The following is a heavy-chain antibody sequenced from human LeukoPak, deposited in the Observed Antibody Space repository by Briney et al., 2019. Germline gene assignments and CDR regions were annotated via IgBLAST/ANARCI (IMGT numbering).Heavy chain of an antibody. J-gene: IGHJ4*02. Sequence: GRSLRLSCAASGFTFSSYWMSWVRQAPGKGLEWVANIKQDGSEKYYVDSVKGRFTISRDNAKNSLYLQMNSLRAEDTAVYYCARAHCTNGVCYRRYFDYWGQGTLVTVSS. CDR3: ARAHCTNGVCYRRYFDY. V-gene: IGHV3-7*04. D-gene: IGHD2-8*01. CDR2: IKQDGSEK. CDR1: GFTFSSYW.